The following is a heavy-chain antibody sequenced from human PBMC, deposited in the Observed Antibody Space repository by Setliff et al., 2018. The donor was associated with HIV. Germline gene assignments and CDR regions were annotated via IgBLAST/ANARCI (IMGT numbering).Heavy chain of an antibody. CDR3: ARDRRAFDI. CDR1: GFTFSSYA. Sequence: QPGGSLRLSCAASGFTFSSYAMTWVRQAPGKGLEWVSVIGGSGVNTYYADSVKGRFTISRGNSKNTLYLQMNRLRAEDTAVYYCARDRRAFDIWGQGTMVTVSS. CDR2: IGGSGVNT. V-gene: IGHV3-23*01. J-gene: IGHJ3*02.